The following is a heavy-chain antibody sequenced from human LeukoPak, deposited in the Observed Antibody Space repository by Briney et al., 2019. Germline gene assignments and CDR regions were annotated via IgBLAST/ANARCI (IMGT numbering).Heavy chain of an antibody. V-gene: IGHV5-51*01. CDR2: IYPGDSDT. CDR3: ASTSRGGYFYYMDV. Sequence: GESLKISCKGPGYSFTTYWIVWVRQMPGKGLEWMGIIYPGDSDTRYSPSFQGQVTISADNSITTAYLQWSSLKASDTAMYYCASTSRGGYFYYMDVWGKGTTVTVSS. CDR1: GYSFTTYW. J-gene: IGHJ6*03. D-gene: IGHD3-10*01.